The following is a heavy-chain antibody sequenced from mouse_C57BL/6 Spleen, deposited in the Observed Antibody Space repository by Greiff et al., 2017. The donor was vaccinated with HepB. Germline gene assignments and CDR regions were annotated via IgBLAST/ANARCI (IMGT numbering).Heavy chain of an antibody. CDR2: ISNGGGST. V-gene: IGHV5-12*01. Sequence: EVQVVESGGGLVQPGGSLKLSCAASGFTFSDYYMYWVRQTPEKRLEWVAYISNGGGSTYYPDTVKGRFTISRDNAKNTLYLQMSRLKSEDTAMYYCARGEDGPMGAMDYGGQGTSVTVSS. D-gene: IGHD1-1*02. CDR3: ARGEDGPMGAMDY. CDR1: GFTFSDYY. J-gene: IGHJ4*01.